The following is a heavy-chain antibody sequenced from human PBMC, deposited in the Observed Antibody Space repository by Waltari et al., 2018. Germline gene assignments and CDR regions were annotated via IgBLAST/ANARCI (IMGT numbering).Heavy chain of an antibody. Sequence: QVQLVQSGAEVKKPGASVKVSCKASGYTFTSYDINWVRQATGQGLEWMGWMNPNSGNTGYAQKFQGRVTMTRNTSISTAYMELSSLRSEDTAVYYCARAYGDSRDKYQDWYFDLWGRGTLVTVSS. CDR1: GYTFTSYD. D-gene: IGHD4-17*01. J-gene: IGHJ2*01. CDR2: MNPNSGNT. CDR3: ARAYGDSRDKYQDWYFDL. V-gene: IGHV1-8*01.